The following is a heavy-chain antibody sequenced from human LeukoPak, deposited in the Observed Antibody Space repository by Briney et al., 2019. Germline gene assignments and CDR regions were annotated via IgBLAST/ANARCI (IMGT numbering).Heavy chain of an antibody. Sequence: GGSLRLSCAASGFYFRDHWMDWVRQAPGKGLEWVGHIKTDGSETYYLDSLKGRISISRDNTNNALYLQMNSLRVEDTAIYYCVKNDGWFHLAQWGQGTLVTVSS. V-gene: IGHV3-7*03. J-gene: IGHJ4*02. CDR2: IKTDGSET. D-gene: IGHD6-19*01. CDR1: GFYFRDHW. CDR3: VKNDGWFHLAQ.